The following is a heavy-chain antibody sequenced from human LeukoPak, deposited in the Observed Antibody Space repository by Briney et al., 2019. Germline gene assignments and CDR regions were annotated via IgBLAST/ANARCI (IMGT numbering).Heavy chain of an antibody. D-gene: IGHD5-18*01. CDR2: INSDGSST. CDR3: ARGGRYSYGPFDY. CDR1: GFTFSSYW. J-gene: IGHJ4*02. V-gene: IGHV3-74*01. Sequence: GGSLRLSCAASGFTFSSYWMHWVRQAPGKGLVWDSRINSDGSSTSYADSVKGRFTISRDNAKNTLYLQMNSLRAEDTAVYYCARGGRYSYGPFDYWGQGTLVTVSS.